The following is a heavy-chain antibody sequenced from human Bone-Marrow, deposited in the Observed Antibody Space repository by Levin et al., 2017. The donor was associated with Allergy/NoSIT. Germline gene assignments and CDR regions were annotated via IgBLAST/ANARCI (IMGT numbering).Heavy chain of an antibody. J-gene: IGHJ3*01. CDR2: IYTGGIT. Sequence: PGGSLRLSCAASTFTVSDNYMTWVRQAPGKGLECVAIIYTGGITYYADSVKGRFIISRDNSQNTLSLQMNSLRAEDTAVYYCARGERYGSSSAYYAFDVWGRGTVVTVSS. CDR3: ARGERYGSSSAYYAFDV. CDR1: TFTVSDNY. V-gene: IGHV3-53*01. D-gene: IGHD3-16*01.